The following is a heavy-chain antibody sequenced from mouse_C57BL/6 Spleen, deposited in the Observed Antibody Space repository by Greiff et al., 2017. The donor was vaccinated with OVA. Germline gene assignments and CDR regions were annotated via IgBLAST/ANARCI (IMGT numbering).Heavy chain of an antibody. V-gene: IGHV1-42*01. CDR1: GYSFTGYY. CDR2: INPSTGGT. Sequence: VQLQQSGPELVKPGASVKISCKASGYSFTGYYMNWVKQSPEKSLEWIGEINPSTGGTTYNQKFKAKATLTVDKSSSTAYMQLKSLTSEDSAVYYCARAVVPYWYFDVWGTGTTVTVSS. J-gene: IGHJ1*03. CDR3: ARAVVPYWYFDV. D-gene: IGHD1-1*01.